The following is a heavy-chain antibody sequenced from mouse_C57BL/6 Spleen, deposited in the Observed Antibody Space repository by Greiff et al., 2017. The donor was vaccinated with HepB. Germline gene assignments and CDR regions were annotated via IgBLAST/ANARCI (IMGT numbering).Heavy chain of an antibody. D-gene: IGHD1-1*01. CDR1: GFTFSDYY. Sequence: EVQVVESGGGLVQPGGSLKLSCAASGFTFSDYYMYWVRQTPEKRLEWVAYISNGGGSNYYPDTVKGRFTVSRDNAKNTLYLQMSRLKSEDTDMYYCERRVVATYYWYFDVWGTGTTVTVSS. J-gene: IGHJ1*03. CDR2: ISNGGGSN. CDR3: ERRVVATYYWYFDV. V-gene: IGHV5-12*01.